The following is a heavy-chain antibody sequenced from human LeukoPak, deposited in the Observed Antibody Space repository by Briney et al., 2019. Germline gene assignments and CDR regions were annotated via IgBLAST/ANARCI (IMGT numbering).Heavy chain of an antibody. CDR1: GYTFTNYD. Sequence: ASVKVSCKASGYTFTNYDINWVRQATEQGLEWMGWMNPNINNTGFARRFQGRVTFTWNTSISTAYMELSSLTSDDTAVYFCVRSGMNFDYWGQGTLVTVSS. J-gene: IGHJ4*02. CDR2: MNPNINNT. D-gene: IGHD3-10*01. V-gene: IGHV1-8*03. CDR3: VRSGMNFDY.